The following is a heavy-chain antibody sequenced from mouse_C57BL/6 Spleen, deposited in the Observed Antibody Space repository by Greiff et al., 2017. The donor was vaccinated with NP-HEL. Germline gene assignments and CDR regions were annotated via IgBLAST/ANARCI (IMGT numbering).Heavy chain of an antibody. CDR1: GYTFTSYW. D-gene: IGHD2-3*01. CDR3: ASGWLLRAFDY. V-gene: IGHV1-53*01. CDR2: INPSNGDT. J-gene: IGHJ2*01. Sequence: VQLQQPGTELVKPGASVKLSCKASGYTFTSYWMHWVKQRPGQGLEWIGNINPSNGDTNYNEKFKSKATLTVDQSSTTAYMQLSSLTSEDSAVYYCASGWLLRAFDYWGQGTTLTVSS.